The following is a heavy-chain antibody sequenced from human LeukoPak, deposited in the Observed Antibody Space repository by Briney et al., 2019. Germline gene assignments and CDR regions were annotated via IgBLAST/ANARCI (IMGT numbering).Heavy chain of an antibody. V-gene: IGHV3-7*01. J-gene: IGHJ5*02. CDR1: GFTLSSYW. CDR3: ARNTDRDAYMAS. CDR2: IKYDGSQT. D-gene: IGHD5-24*01. Sequence: GGSLRLSCEASGFTLSSYWMSWVRQSPGEGLEWVANIKYDGSQTLYVDSVKGRFTISRDNAKNSLYLQLNSLRAEDTAVYYCARNTDRDAYMASWGQGTLVTVSS.